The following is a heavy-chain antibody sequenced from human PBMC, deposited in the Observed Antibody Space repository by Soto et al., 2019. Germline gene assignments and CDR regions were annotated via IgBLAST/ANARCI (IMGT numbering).Heavy chain of an antibody. Sequence: PSETLSLTCAVYGGSFSGYYWTWIRQPPGKGLEWIGEITHSGSTNYNPPLKSRVTISVDTSKNQFSLNLNSVTAADTAVYYCARSSARGWSYWGQGILVTVSS. CDR3: ARSSARGWSY. D-gene: IGHD3-22*01. J-gene: IGHJ4*02. V-gene: IGHV4-34*01. CDR2: ITHSGST. CDR1: GGSFSGYY.